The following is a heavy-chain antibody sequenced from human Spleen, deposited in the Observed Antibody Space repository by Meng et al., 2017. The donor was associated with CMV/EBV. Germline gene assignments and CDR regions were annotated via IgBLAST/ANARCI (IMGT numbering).Heavy chain of an antibody. V-gene: IGHV3-66*01. D-gene: IGHD4-17*01. J-gene: IGHJ4*02. CDR1: GFTVSSNY. Sequence: EVQLLESXGGLVQPGXSLRLSCAASGFTVSSNYMSWVRQAPGKGLEWVSVIYSGGSTYYADSVKGRFTISRDNSKNTLYLQMNSLRAEDTAVYYCATQSTVTSDWGQGTLVTVSS. CDR3: ATQSTVTSD. CDR2: IYSGGST.